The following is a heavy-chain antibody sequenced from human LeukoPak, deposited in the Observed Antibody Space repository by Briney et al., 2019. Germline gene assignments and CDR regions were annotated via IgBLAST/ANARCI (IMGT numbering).Heavy chain of an antibody. D-gene: IGHD3-22*01. CDR3: ARGAPYYYDGSGLYYFDY. Sequence: GGSLRLSCAASGFTFTTYNMNWVRQAPGKGLEWISYISSATRTIYYADSVKGRFTISRDNGKNSLFLQMDSLRAEDTAVYYCARGAPYYYDGSGLYYFDYWGQGTLVTVSS. CDR1: GFTFTTYN. V-gene: IGHV3-48*01. J-gene: IGHJ4*02. CDR2: ISSATRTI.